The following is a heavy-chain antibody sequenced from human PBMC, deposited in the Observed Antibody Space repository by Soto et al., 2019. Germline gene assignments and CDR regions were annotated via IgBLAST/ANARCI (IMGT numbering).Heavy chain of an antibody. CDR2: IYDTGISGYTPST. J-gene: IGHJ6*02. Sequence: PSETLSLTFTVSGCSITSSYCSLIRRPPGKGLEWIAYIYDTGISGYTPSTSYNPSLKSLVTMSVDTSKSQFSLKLTSVTAADTAVYYCARAGGVVRGVIGGVDVWGQGTTVTVS. D-gene: IGHD3-10*01. V-gene: IGHV4-59*01. CDR3: ARAGGVVRGVIGGVDV. CDR1: GCSITSSY.